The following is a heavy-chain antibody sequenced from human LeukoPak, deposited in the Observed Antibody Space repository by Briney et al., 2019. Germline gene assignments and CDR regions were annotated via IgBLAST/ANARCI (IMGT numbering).Heavy chain of an antibody. Sequence: GGSLRLSCAASGFTFSSYAMSWVRQAPGKGLEWVSVIYSGGSTYYADSVKGRFTISRHNSKNTLYLQMNSLRAEDTAVYYCARPTTYGDYDYWGQGTLVTVSS. V-gene: IGHV3-53*04. CDR3: ARPTTYGDYDY. J-gene: IGHJ4*02. CDR2: IYSGGST. CDR1: GFTFSSYA. D-gene: IGHD4-17*01.